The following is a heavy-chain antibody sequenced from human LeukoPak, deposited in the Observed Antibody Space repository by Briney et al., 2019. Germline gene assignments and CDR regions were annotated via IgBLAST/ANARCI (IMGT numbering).Heavy chain of an antibody. Sequence: SVKASCKASGGTLRRHTITWVRQAPGQGLEWMGRIIPMMGIANYAQKFQGRVTITADTSTDTAYMDLISLRSEDTAVYYCASRSHKTIVGADTREVGDYWGQGTLVTVSS. V-gene: IGHV1-69*02. CDR2: IIPMMGIA. J-gene: IGHJ4*02. D-gene: IGHD6-19*01. CDR3: ASRSHKTIVGADTREVGDY. CDR1: GGTLRRHT.